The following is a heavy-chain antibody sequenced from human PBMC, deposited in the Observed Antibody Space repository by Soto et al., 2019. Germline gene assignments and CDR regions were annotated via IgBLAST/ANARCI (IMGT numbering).Heavy chain of an antibody. D-gene: IGHD3-3*01. V-gene: IGHV1-69*01. J-gene: IGHJ6*02. CDR2: IIPIFGTA. CDR1: GGTFSIYA. CDR3: ARGSYDFWSGPSGYYYGMDV. Sequence: SVKVSCMASGGTFSIYAISWLRQAPGQGLEWMGGIIPIFGTANYAQKFQGRVTITADESTSRAYMELSSLRSEDTAVYYCARGSYDFWSGPSGYYYGMDVWGQGTTVSVSS.